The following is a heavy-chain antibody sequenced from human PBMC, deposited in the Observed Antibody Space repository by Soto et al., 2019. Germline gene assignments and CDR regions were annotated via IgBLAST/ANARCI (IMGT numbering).Heavy chain of an antibody. Sequence: PGGSVRLACAASGFTLSSSWMSWFRQAPGKGLEWVANIKQDGSEKYYVDSVKGRFTISRDNAKNSLYLQMNSLRAEDTAVYYSAREGCGGECDIPLNWFDPWGQGTLVTVSS. CDR1: GFTLSSSW. D-gene: IGHD2-21*01. V-gene: IGHV3-7*05. CDR2: IKQDGSEK. CDR3: AREGCGGECDIPLNWFDP. J-gene: IGHJ5*02.